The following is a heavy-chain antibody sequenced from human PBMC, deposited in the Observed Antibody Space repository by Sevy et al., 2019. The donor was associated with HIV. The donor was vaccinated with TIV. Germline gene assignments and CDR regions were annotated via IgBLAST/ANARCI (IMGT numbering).Heavy chain of an antibody. CDR3: ARGQYFVDY. CDR2: VTGKNGDT. Sequence: ASVKVSGKAYGYTFKNDVITWVRQAPGQGLEWMGWVTGKNGDTKYAHKFQARVTMTRDTSTSTVYMDLRSLTADDTAVYYCARGQYFVDYWAQGTVVTVSS. CDR1: GYTFKNDV. V-gene: IGHV1-18*01. J-gene: IGHJ4*02. D-gene: IGHD3-9*01.